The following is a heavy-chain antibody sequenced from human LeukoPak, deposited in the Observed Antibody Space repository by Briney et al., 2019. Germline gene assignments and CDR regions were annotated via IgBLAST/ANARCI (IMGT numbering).Heavy chain of an antibody. CDR1: GFRFSDFT. V-gene: IGHV3-23*01. CDR3: AKDSRRFDY. D-gene: IGHD4-11*01. Sequence: GGSLRPSCAASGFRFSDFTMTWVRQAPGKGPEWVSAIGGRGTSTYYADSLGGRFTISRDNSKNTLHLQMNSLRAEDTAVYYCAKDSRRFDYWGQGTLVTVSS. J-gene: IGHJ4*02. CDR2: IGGRGTST.